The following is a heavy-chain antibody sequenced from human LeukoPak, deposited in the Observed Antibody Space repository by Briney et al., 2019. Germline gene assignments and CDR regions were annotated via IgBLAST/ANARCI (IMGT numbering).Heavy chain of an antibody. J-gene: IGHJ4*02. CDR2: ISGSGGST. CDR3: AKASNRLGYCTNGVCYTFYFDY. V-gene: IGHV3-23*01. D-gene: IGHD2-8*01. Sequence: GGSLRLSCAASGFTFSSYAMSWVRQAPGKGLEWVSAISGSGGSTYYADSVKGRFTISRDNSKNTLYLQMNSLRAEDTAVYYCAKASNRLGYCTNGVCYTFYFDYWGQGTLVTVSS. CDR1: GFTFSSYA.